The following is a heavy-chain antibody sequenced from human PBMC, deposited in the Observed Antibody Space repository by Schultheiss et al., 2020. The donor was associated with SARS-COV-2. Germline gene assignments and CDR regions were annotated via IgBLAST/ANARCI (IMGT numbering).Heavy chain of an antibody. D-gene: IGHD2/OR15-2a*01. J-gene: IGHJ4*02. CDR3: ASPGRGSTYTFDY. V-gene: IGHV4-31*03. CDR1: GGSISSGGYY. CDR2: IYYSGST. Sequence: SQTLSLTCTVSGGSISSGGYYWSWIRQHPGKGLEWIGYIYYSGSTYYNPSLKSRVTISVDTSKNQLSLKLSSVTAADTAVYYCASPGRGSTYTFDYWGQGTLVTVSS.